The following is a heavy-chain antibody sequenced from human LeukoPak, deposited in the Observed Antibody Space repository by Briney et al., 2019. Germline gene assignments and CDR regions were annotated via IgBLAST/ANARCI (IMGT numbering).Heavy chain of an antibody. J-gene: IGHJ5*02. Sequence: ASVKVSCKASGYTFTSYAIIWVRQAPGQGLEWMGWIGANNVNTNYAQKLQGRVTMTTDTSTSTAYMELRTLTSDDTAVYYCARQIVGATNWFDPWGQGTLVTVSS. CDR1: GYTFTSYA. V-gene: IGHV1-18*01. D-gene: IGHD1-26*01. CDR2: IGANNVNT. CDR3: ARQIVGATNWFDP.